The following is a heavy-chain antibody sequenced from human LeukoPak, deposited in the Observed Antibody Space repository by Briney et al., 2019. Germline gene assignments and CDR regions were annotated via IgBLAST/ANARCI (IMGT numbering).Heavy chain of an antibody. J-gene: IGHJ4*02. CDR3: ARAYDWNEGFYDY. V-gene: IGHV4-39*01. D-gene: IGHD1-20*01. Sequence: SETLSLTCTVSGFSISSTSYSWGWLRQPPGKGLESHGSIDYSGSTYYNPTLKSRVTMSVDTSKNQFSLKVSSLTAADTAVYYCARAYDWNEGFYDYWGQGTLVRVSS. CDR2: IDYSGST. CDR1: GFSISSTSYS.